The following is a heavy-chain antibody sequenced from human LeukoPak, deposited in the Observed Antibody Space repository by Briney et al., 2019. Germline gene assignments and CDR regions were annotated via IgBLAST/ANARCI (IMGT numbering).Heavy chain of an antibody. D-gene: IGHD3-10*01. J-gene: IGHJ6*03. CDR3: ARWGSGSYDPYYYYMDV. Sequence: SETLSLTCTVSGGSISSSSYYWGWIRQPPGKGLEWIGNIYYSGSTYYNPSLKSRVTISVDTSKNQFSLKLSSVTAADTAVYYCARWGSGSYDPYYYYMDVWGKGTTVTISS. CDR1: GGSISSSSYY. V-gene: IGHV4-39*07. CDR2: IYYSGST.